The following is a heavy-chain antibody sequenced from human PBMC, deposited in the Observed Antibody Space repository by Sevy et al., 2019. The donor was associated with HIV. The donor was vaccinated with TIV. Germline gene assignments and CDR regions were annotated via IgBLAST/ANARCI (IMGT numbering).Heavy chain of an antibody. CDR2: INSDGAAT. D-gene: IGHD3-10*01. V-gene: IGHV3-74*01. J-gene: IGHJ5*02. CDR3: TRGTRGVVQS. CDR1: GFTLSADW. Sequence: GGSLRLSCAASGFTLSADWMHWVRQTPGKGLVCVSRINSDGAATHYADSVKSRFIISRDNGKNSLYLQMNSLRVEDTGLYYCTRGTRGVVQSWGQGTLVTVSS.